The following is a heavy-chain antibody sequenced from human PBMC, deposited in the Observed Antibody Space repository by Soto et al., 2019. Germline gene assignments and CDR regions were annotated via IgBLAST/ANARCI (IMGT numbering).Heavy chain of an antibody. CDR1: GFTFDDYA. CDR2: MNWNSVTF. J-gene: IGHJ4*02. V-gene: IGHV3-9*01. Sequence: DVQLVESGGGLVQPGRSLRLSCAASGFTFDDYAMHWVRQAPGKGLEWVSGMNWNSVTFDYADSVKGRFTISRDNAKNSLYLQMDSLRAEDTAFYFCVSDRDEDFGYDLDYFDYWGQGTLVTVSS. D-gene: IGHD5-12*01. CDR3: VSDRDEDFGYDLDYFDY.